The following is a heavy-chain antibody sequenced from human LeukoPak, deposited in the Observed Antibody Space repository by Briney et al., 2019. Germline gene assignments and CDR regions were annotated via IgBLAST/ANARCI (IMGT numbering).Heavy chain of an antibody. D-gene: IGHD6-6*01. Sequence: PSETLSLTCIVSGGSISSGSYYWSWIRQPAGKGLEWIGRIHTSGSTNYNPSLKSRVNISLDTSKNQFSLKLSSVTAADTAVYYCARGRDGSSYYFDYWGQGTLVTVSS. J-gene: IGHJ4*02. CDR3: ARGRDGSSYYFDY. V-gene: IGHV4-61*02. CDR1: GGSISSGSYY. CDR2: IHTSGST.